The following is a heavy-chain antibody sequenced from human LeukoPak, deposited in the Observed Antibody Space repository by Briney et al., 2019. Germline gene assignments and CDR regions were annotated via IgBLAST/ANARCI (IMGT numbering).Heavy chain of an antibody. Sequence: GRSLRLSCAASGFTFDDYAMHWVRQAPGKGLEWVSGINSDGSSTSYADSVKGRFTISRDNAKNTLYLQMNSLRAEDTAVYYCARDPLDGYSSGWYYFDYWGQGTLVTVSS. V-gene: IGHV3-74*01. J-gene: IGHJ4*02. CDR3: ARDPLDGYSSGWYYFDY. D-gene: IGHD6-19*01. CDR2: INSDGSST. CDR1: GFTFDDYA.